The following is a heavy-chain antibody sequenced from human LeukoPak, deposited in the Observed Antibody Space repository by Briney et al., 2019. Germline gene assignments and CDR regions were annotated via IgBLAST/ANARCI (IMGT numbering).Heavy chain of an antibody. V-gene: IGHV4-59*01. CDR1: GGSISSDY. Sequence: SETLSLTCSVSGGSISSDYRAWIRQPPGKGLEWIGYMYYTGSTNYNPSLKSRVTISLATSKNQFSLKLSSVTAADTAVYYCARVSVVYGMDFWGRGTTVTVPS. CDR3: ARVSVVYGMDF. J-gene: IGHJ6*02. CDR2: MYYTGST.